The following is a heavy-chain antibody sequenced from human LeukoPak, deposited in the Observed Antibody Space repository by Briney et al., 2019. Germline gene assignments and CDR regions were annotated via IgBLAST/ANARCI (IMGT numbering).Heavy chain of an antibody. D-gene: IGHD5-12*01. J-gene: IGHJ6*02. CDR2: INPSGGST. Sequence: ASVKVSCKASGYTFTSYYMHWVRQAPGQGLEWMGIINPSGGSTSYAQKFQGRVTMTRDTSTSTVYMELSSLRSEDTAVYYCARDLSDYEVDSPTDYYYYYGMDVWGQGTTVTVSS. CDR3: ARDLSDYEVDSPTDYYYYYGMDV. V-gene: IGHV1-46*01. CDR1: GYTFTSYY.